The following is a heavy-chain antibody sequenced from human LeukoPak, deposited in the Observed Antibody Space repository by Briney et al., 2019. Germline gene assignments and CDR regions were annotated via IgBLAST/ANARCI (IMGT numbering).Heavy chain of an antibody. CDR1: GFTFSSYA. CDR2: ISYDGSNK. D-gene: IGHD1-26*01. CDR3: ARDRASGSSTLYYFDY. V-gene: IGHV3-30*04. J-gene: IGHJ4*02. Sequence: GGSLRLSCAASGFTFSSYAMHWVRQAPGKGLEWVAVISYDGSNKYYADSVKGRFTISRDNSKNTLYLQMNSLRAEDTAVYYCARDRASGSSTLYYFDYWGQGTLVTVSS.